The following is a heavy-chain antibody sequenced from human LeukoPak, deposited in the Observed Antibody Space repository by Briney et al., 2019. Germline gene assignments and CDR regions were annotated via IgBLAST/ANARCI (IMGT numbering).Heavy chain of an antibody. CDR2: IYTSGTT. CDR1: RGSISGDY. Sequence: SETLSLTCTVSRGSISGDYWSWIRQPAGKGLEWIGLIYTSGTTNYNPSLKSRVTVSLDTSKNQFSLKLSSVTAADTAVYYCAKVFHDWGQGTMVTVSS. J-gene: IGHJ3*01. CDR3: AKVFHD. V-gene: IGHV4-4*07.